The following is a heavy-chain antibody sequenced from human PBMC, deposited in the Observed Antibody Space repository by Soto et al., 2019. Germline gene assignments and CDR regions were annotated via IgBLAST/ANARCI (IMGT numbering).Heavy chain of an antibody. CDR1: GFSLSTSGVA. Sequence: QITLKEAGPTLVKPTQTLTLICTFSGFSLSTSGVAVGWIRQPPGTALEWLALIYWDDDKRYSPSLKTRLTITKDTSKNQVVLKMTDLDPVATGTYYCAHWSVSYVDWGQGTLVTVSS. V-gene: IGHV2-5*02. J-gene: IGHJ4*02. CDR2: IYWDDDK. CDR3: AHWSVSYVD. D-gene: IGHD1-26*01.